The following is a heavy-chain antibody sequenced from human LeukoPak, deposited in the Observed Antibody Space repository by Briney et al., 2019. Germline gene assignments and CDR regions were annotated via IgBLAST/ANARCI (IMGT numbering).Heavy chain of an antibody. D-gene: IGHD1-1*01. CDR3: AKGGPGGPSDIPEDNFDY. CDR1: GFTFSTFA. Sequence: GGSLRLSCAASGFTFSTFAMSWVRQTPGKGLEWVSAVSGSGGLTHHADSVKGRFTISRDNSKDTLYLQMNGLRAEDTALYYCAKGGPGGPSDIPEDNFDYWGQGTLVTVSS. V-gene: IGHV3-23*01. CDR2: VSGSGGLT. J-gene: IGHJ4*02.